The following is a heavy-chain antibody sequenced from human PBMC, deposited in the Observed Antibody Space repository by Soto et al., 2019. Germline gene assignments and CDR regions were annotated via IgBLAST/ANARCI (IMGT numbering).Heavy chain of an antibody. J-gene: IGHJ4*02. CDR1: GFSFSDFV. CDR2: ISSTSTHT. CDR3: ARDRSYGDVDY. V-gene: IGHV3-11*06. D-gene: IGHD5-18*01. Sequence: VQLVESGGGLVKPGGSLRLSCAASGFSFSDFVMSWLRQAPGKRLVWVSFISSTSTHTTYADSVKGRFTVSRENAKNSLYLQMTSLRVEDTAVYYCARDRSYGDVDYWGPGTLVTVSS.